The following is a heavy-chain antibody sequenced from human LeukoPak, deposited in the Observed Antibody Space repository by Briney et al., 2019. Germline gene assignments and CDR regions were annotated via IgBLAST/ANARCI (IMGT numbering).Heavy chain of an antibody. CDR1: GFTFSSYW. CDR2: INSDGSST. CDR3: AREVDYGTDWFDP. D-gene: IGHD4-17*01. V-gene: IGHV3-74*01. J-gene: IGHJ5*02. Sequence: GGSLRLSCAASGFTFSSYWMHWVRQAPGKGLVWVSRINSDGSSTSYADSMKGRFTISRDNAKNTLYLQMNSLRAEDTAGYYCAREVDYGTDWFDPWGQGTLVTVSS.